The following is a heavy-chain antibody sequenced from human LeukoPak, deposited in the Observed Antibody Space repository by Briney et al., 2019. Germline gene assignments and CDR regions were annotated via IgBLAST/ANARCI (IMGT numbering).Heavy chain of an antibody. Sequence: GASVKVSCKASGYTFTGYYMHWVRQAPGQGLEWMGRINPNSGGTNYAQKFQGRVTMTRDTSINTAYMELSRLRSDDTAVYYCARDFRAVAGTVNYWGQGTLVTVSS. CDR2: INPNSGGT. CDR1: GYTFTGYY. D-gene: IGHD6-19*01. J-gene: IGHJ4*02. CDR3: ARDFRAVAGTVNY. V-gene: IGHV1-2*06.